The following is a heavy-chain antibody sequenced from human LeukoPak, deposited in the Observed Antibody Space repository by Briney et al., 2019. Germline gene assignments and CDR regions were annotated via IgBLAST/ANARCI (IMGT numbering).Heavy chain of an antibody. CDR3: AGEGSGGSWVPFDY. CDR2: IYYSGST. CDR1: GGSISSSSYY. D-gene: IGHD2-15*01. Sequence: PSETLSLTCTVSGGSISSSSYYWGWIRQPPGKGLEWIGSIYYSGSTYYNPSLKSRVTISVDTSKNQFSLKLSSVTAADTAVYYCAGEGSGGSWVPFDYWGQGTLVTVSS. J-gene: IGHJ4*02. V-gene: IGHV4-39*07.